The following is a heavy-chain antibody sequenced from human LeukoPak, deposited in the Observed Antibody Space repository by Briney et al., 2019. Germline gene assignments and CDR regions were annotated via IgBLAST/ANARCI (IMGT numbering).Heavy chain of an antibody. J-gene: IGHJ4*02. CDR1: GDSISNYY. D-gene: IGHD5-12*01. V-gene: IGHV4-59*01. Sequence: SETLSLTCTVSGDSISNYYWSWIRQPPGKGLEWIGYIYYSGSTNYNPSLKSRVTITVDTSKNRFSLQLSSVTTADTAVYYCARGRYIVATIYFDYWGQGTLVTVSS. CDR3: ARGRYIVATIYFDY. CDR2: IYYSGST.